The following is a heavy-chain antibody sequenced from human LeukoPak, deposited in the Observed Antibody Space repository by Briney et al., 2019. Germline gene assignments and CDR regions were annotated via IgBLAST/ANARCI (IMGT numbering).Heavy chain of an antibody. Sequence: GGSLRLSCAASGFSVSNNYMSWVRQAPGKGLEWVSGIYSGGTTYFADSVKGRFIISRDNSKNTLYLQMDSLRAEDTAVYYCARGLQGHVDTALLSRLWDYWGQGTLVTVSS. CDR2: IYSGGTT. J-gene: IGHJ4*02. V-gene: IGHV3-66*01. D-gene: IGHD5-18*01. CDR3: ARGLQGHVDTALLSRLWDY. CDR1: GFSVSNNY.